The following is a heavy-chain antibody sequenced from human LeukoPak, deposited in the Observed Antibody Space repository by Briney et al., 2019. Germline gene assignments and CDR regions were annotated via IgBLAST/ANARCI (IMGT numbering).Heavy chain of an antibody. J-gene: IGHJ4*02. CDR2: INPNSGGT. D-gene: IGHD6-13*01. CDR1: GYTFTGYY. V-gene: IGHV1-2*02. CDR3: SRDLRPHSGAAAGTEGDY. Sequence: ASVKVSCKASGYTFTGYYMHWVRQAPGQGLELMGWINPNSGGTNYSQKFQGRVTMTRATSISTAYMELSRLRLDDTAVYYCSRDLRPHSGAAAGTEGDYWGQGTLVTVSS.